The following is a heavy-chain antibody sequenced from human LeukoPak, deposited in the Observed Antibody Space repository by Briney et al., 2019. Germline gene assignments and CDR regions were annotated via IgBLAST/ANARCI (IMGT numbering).Heavy chain of an antibody. J-gene: IGHJ4*02. CDR3: ARVGYSGWNLEY. CDR1: GFTLRSYW. Sequence: GGSLRLSCAASGFTLRSYWLSCVRQAPGKGLEWVANINQAVSVQYYVDSVKGRFTITRDDAKNSLYVQMNSMREEDTAVYYCARVGYSGWNLEYWGQGTLVTVSS. CDR2: INQAVSVQ. D-gene: IGHD5-12*01. V-gene: IGHV3-7*01.